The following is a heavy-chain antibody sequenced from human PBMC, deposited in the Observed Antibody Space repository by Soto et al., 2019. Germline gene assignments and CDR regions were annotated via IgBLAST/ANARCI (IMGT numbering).Heavy chain of an antibody. CDR1: GFTFSDYY. CDR2: ISSSGSTI. D-gene: IGHD3-10*01. Sequence: QVQLVESGGGLVKPGGSLRLSCAASGFTFSDYYMSWIRQAPGKGLEWVSYISSSGSTIYYADSVKGRFTISRDNAKNALYLQMNSLRAEDTAVYYCARDFPLPTMVRGVNDAFDIWGQGTMVTVSS. CDR3: ARDFPLPTMVRGVNDAFDI. V-gene: IGHV3-11*01. J-gene: IGHJ3*02.